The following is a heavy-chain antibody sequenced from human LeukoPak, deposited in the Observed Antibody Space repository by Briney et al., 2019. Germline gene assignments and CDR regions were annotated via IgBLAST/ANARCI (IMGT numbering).Heavy chain of an antibody. D-gene: IGHD2-8*02. CDR1: GGSISGPN. CDR2: IYYSGSA. CDR3: ARHYCTGGYCSIDY. V-gene: IGHV4-59*08. J-gene: IGHJ4*02. Sequence: SETRSLTCTVSGGSISGPNWSWVRQPPGKGLNWIGYIYYSGSAYYNPSLKSRVTISVDTSKNQFSLNVNSVTAADTAVYYCARHYCTGGYCSIDYWGQGILVTVSS.